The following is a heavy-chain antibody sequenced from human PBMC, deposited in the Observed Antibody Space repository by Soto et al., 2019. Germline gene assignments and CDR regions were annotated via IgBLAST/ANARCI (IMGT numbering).Heavy chain of an antibody. CDR2: ISGSGGST. CDR1: GFTFSSYA. V-gene: IGHV3-23*01. D-gene: IGHD2-2*01. J-gene: IGHJ4*02. Sequence: GRSLRLSCAASGFTFSSYAMSLVRQAPGKGLEWVSAISGSGGSTYYADSVKGRLTISIDNSKKTPYLQVNSLRAEATAGYYCAKDRGYGSSTSCYGFDYWRQGTLVTVPS. CDR3: AKDRGYGSSTSCYGFDY.